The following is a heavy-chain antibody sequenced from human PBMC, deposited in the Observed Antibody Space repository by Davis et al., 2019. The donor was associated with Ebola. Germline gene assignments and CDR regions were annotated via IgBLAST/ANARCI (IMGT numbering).Heavy chain of an antibody. D-gene: IGHD6-13*01. V-gene: IGHV1-46*01. J-gene: IGHJ6*04. CDR2: INPSGGST. CDR3: ARDGGSWYFHGMDV. CDR1: GYTFTSYY. Sequence: ASVKVSCKASGYTFTSYYMHWVRQAPGQGLEWMGIINPSGGSTSYAQKFQGRVTMTRDTSTSTAYMELRSLRSDDTAVYYCARDGGSWYFHGMDVWGKGTTVTVSS.